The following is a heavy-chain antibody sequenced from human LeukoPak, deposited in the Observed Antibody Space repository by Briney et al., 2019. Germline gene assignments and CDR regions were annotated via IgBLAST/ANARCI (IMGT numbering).Heavy chain of an antibody. CDR2: INHDGGDK. V-gene: IGHV3-7*02. Sequence: GGSLRLSCVASGFIFRNYWMSWVRQAPGKGLEWVANINHDGGDKNYVDSVKGRFTISRDNAKSSLYLQMNSLRADDTAVYYCSRGGLEPVDYWGQGTLVTVSS. J-gene: IGHJ4*02. CDR3: SRGGLEPVDY. CDR1: GFIFRNYW. D-gene: IGHD1-1*01.